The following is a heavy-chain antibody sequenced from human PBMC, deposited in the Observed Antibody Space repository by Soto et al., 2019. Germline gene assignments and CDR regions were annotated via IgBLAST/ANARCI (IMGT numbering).Heavy chain of an antibody. CDR3: ARADYGGKFDY. CDR2: IYHSGST. J-gene: IGHJ4*02. CDR1: GGSISSGGYS. V-gene: IGHV4-30-2*01. Sequence: KPSETLSLTCAVSGGSISSGGYSWSWIRQPPGKGLEWIGYIYHSGSTYYNPSLKSRVTISVDRSKNQFSLKLSSVTAADTAVYYCARADYGGKFDYWGQGTLVTVSS. D-gene: IGHD4-17*01.